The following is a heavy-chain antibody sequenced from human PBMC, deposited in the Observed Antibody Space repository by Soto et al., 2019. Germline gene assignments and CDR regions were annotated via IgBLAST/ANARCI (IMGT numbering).Heavy chain of an antibody. CDR3: ARDATLRY. CDR2: IYNSGTT. CDR1: GASMDGFY. V-gene: IGHV4-59*01. Sequence: QVQLQESGPGLVKPSETLSLTCTVSGASMDGFYWNWIRQPPGKGLEWIGYIYNSGTTNYNPSLTSRVTISIDMSKHQFSLNLTSVTAADTAVYYCARDATLRYWGQGTLVTVSS. D-gene: IGHD2-15*01. J-gene: IGHJ4*02.